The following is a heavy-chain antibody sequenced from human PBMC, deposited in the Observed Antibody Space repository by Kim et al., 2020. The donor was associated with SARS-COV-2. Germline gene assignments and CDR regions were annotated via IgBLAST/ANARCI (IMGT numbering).Heavy chain of an antibody. CDR3: ASGLMGATAY. V-gene: IGHV3-7*01. CDR2: IRRDGSAT. J-gene: IGHJ4*02. CDR1: GFSFTDYG. D-gene: IGHD1-26*01. Sequence: GGSLRLSCAASGFSFTDYGMYWVRQAPGMGLEWVASIRRDGSATHYVDSVKGRFTISRDNAKNSLYLQMNSLRVEDAAVYYCASGLMGATAYWGQGTLVTVSS.